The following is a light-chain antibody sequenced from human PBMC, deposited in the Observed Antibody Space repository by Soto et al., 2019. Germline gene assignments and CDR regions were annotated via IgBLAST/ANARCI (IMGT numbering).Light chain of an antibody. J-gene: IGLJ2*01. V-gene: IGLV2-14*01. Sequence: QSALTQPASVSGSPGQSITISCTGTSSDVGGYNYVSWYQQHPGKAPNLIIFDVSNRPSGVSNRFSGSKSSNSASLTISGLQAEDEADYYCSSYTGSNTPVVFGGGTQLTVL. CDR2: DVS. CDR3: SSYTGSNTPVV. CDR1: SSDVGGYNY.